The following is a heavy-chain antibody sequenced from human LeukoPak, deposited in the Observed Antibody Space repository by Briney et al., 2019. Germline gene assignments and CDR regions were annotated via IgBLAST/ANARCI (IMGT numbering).Heavy chain of an antibody. V-gene: IGHV4-4*07. CDR2: IYTSGST. CDR3: ARGPYCGGDCYSEGAEYFQH. D-gene: IGHD2-21*02. J-gene: IGHJ1*01. CDR1: GGSISSYY. Sequence: SSETLSLTCTVSGGSISSYYWSWIRQPAGKGLEWIGRIYTSGSTNYNPSLKSRVTMSVDTSKNQFSLKLSSVTAADTAVYYCARGPYCGGDCYSEGAEYFQHWGQGTLVTVSS.